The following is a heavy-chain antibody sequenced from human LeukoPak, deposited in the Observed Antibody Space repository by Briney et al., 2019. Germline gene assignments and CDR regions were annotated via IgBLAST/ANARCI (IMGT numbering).Heavy chain of an antibody. J-gene: IGHJ4*02. CDR3: ARLFDS. CDR1: GGSFSNYY. CDR2: IFYSGNT. V-gene: IGHV4-34*12. Sequence: SETLSLTCAVYGGSFSNYYWSWIRQPPGKGLEWIGKIFYSGNTYYSPSLQSRVTMSADTSKNQFSLRLSSVTAADTALYYCARLFDSWGQGIQVTVSS.